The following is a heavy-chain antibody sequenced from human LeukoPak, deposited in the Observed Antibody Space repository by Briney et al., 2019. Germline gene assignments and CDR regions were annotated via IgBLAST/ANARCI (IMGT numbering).Heavy chain of an antibody. CDR3: ARQNDFRLDY. CDR2: IYPGDSDT. Sequence: GASLKISCEGSGSTFSSYWIGWGRQLPGKVLEWMGIIYPGDSDTRYSPSLQGQVTISVDTSIGTAYLQWSSLKASDTAIYYCARQNDFRLDYWGQGTLVTVSS. J-gene: IGHJ4*02. D-gene: IGHD3-3*01. CDR1: GSTFSSYW. V-gene: IGHV5-51*01.